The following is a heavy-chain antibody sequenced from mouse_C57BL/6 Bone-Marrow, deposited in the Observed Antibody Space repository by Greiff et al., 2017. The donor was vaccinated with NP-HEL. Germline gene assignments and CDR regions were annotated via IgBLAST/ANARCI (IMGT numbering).Heavy chain of an antibody. Sequence: QVQLQQSGAELVRPGTSVKVSCKASGYAFTNYLIEWVKQRPGQGLEWIGVINPGSGGTNYNEKFKGKATLTADKSSSTAYMQLSSLTSEDSAVYFCARRTYGSSYFDYWGQGTTLTVSS. CDR1: GYAFTNYL. J-gene: IGHJ2*01. D-gene: IGHD1-1*01. V-gene: IGHV1-54*01. CDR2: INPGSGGT. CDR3: ARRTYGSSYFDY.